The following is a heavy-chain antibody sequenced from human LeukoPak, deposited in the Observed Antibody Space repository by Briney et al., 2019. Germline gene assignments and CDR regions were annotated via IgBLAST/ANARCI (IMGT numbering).Heavy chain of an antibody. J-gene: IGHJ6*02. CDR2: INHSGST. CDR1: GGSFSGYY. D-gene: IGHD3-3*01. Sequence: SETLSLTCAVYGGSFSGYYWSWIRQPPGKGLEWIGEINHSGSTNYNPSLKSRVAISVDTSKNQFSLKLSSVTAADTAVYYCARVRVDYDFWSGYPSGGMDVWGQGTTATVSS. V-gene: IGHV4-34*01. CDR3: ARVRVDYDFWSGYPSGGMDV.